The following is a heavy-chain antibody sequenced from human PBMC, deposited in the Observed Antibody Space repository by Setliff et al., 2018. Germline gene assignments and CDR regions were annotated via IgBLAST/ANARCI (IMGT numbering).Heavy chain of an antibody. CDR3: ATRTYYDSNGYYYAIAGPFDI. Sequence: SETLSLTCSVSGGSISSRIYYWGWTRQPPGKGLEWIGSIYYSGSTYYSPSLKRRVTISVDTSKNQFSLKLSSVTAADTAVYYCATRTYYDSNGYYYAIAGPFDIWGQGTMVTVSS. V-gene: IGHV4-39*01. J-gene: IGHJ3*02. D-gene: IGHD3-22*01. CDR2: IYYSGST. CDR1: GGSISSRIYY.